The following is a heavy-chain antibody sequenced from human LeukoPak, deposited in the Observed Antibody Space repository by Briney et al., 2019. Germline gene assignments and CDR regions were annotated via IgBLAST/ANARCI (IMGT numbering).Heavy chain of an antibody. D-gene: IGHD2-15*01. Sequence: ASVKVSCKASGYTFTSYDINWVRQAPGQGLEWMGWMNPNSGNTGYAQKFQGRVTMTRDTSTSTVYMELSSLRSEDTAVYYCARSPEGYCSGGSCYSQWFDPWGQGTLVTVSS. CDR2: MNPNSGNT. CDR3: ARSPEGYCSGGSCYSQWFDP. CDR1: GYTFTSYD. J-gene: IGHJ5*02. V-gene: IGHV1-8*01.